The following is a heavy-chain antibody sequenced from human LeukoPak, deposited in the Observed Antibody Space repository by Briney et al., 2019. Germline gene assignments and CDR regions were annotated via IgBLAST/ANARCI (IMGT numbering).Heavy chain of an antibody. D-gene: IGHD2-15*01. Sequence: ASVKVSCKASGGTFSSYAISWVRQAPGQGLEWMGGIIPIFGTANYAQKFQGRVTITADESTSTAYMELSSLRSEDTAVYYCASLEETTPYYGMDVWGQGTTVTVSS. J-gene: IGHJ6*02. CDR3: ASLEETTPYYGMDV. CDR1: GGTFSSYA. V-gene: IGHV1-69*13. CDR2: IIPIFGTA.